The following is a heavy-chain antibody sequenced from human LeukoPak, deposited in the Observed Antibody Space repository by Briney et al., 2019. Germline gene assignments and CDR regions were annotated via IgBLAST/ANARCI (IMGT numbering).Heavy chain of an antibody. D-gene: IGHD3-10*01. CDR3: ARRMEHYGNYYFDY. V-gene: IGHV4-38-2*01. J-gene: IGHJ4*02. CDR1: GYSISSGYY. Sequence: SETLSLTCAVSGYSISSGYYWGWIRQPPGKGLEWIGSIYHSGSTFYNPSVKSRVTISLDASKNQFSLKLSSVTAADRAVYYCARRMEHYGNYYFDYWGQGTLVTVSS. CDR2: IYHSGST.